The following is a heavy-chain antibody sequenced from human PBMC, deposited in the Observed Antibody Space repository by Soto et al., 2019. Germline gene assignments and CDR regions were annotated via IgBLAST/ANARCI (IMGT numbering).Heavy chain of an antibody. V-gene: IGHV3-33*01. CDR2: RWYDGSNK. CDR3: ARDYALTYYYGSGSYPGLDY. CDR1: GFTFSNYG. D-gene: IGHD3-10*01. J-gene: IGHJ4*02. Sequence: QVQLVESGGGVVQPGRSLRLSCAASGFTFSNYGMHWVRKAPGKGLEWVAVRWYDGSNKDYADSVKGRFTISRDNSKNTLYLQMNSLRAEDTAVYYCARDYALTYYYGSGSYPGLDYWGQGTLVTVSS.